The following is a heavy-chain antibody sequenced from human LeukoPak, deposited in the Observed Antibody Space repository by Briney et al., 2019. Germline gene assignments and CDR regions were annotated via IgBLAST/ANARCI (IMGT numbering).Heavy chain of an antibody. J-gene: IGHJ4*02. Sequence: AGGSLRLSCAASGFTFSSSAMSWVRQVPGKGLEWVSGISASGGSTSYADSVRGRFTISRDNAKNSLYLQMNSLRAEDTAVYYCAVLRYFDWLPEYDYWGQGTLVTVSS. D-gene: IGHD3-9*01. CDR2: ISASGGST. CDR3: AVLRYFDWLPEYDY. V-gene: IGHV3-23*01. CDR1: GFTFSSSA.